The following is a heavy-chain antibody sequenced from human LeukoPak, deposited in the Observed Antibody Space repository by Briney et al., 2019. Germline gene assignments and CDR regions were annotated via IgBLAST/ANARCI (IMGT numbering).Heavy chain of an antibody. CDR1: GYTLTELS. D-gene: IGHD5-12*01. CDR3: ATGDVSGYDKLFDY. Sequence: ASVKVCCKVSGYTLTELSMHWVRQAPGKGLEWMGGFDPEDGETIYAQKFQGRVTMTEDTSTDTAYMELSSLRSEDTAVYYCATGDVSGYDKLFDYWGQGTLVTVSS. CDR2: FDPEDGET. J-gene: IGHJ4*02. V-gene: IGHV1-24*01.